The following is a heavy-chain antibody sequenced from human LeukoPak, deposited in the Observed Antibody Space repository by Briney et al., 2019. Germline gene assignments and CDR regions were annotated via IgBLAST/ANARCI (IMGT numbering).Heavy chain of an antibody. V-gene: IGHV1-58*01. D-gene: IGHD3-10*01. Sequence: SEKVSCKASGFTFTTSAVQWVRQARGQRLEWIGWIVVGSANTNYAQKFQERVTITRDMSTRTAYMELSSLRSEDTAVYYCAAAPNYYGSGSYSFDNWGQGTLVTVSS. CDR2: IVVGSANT. CDR1: GFTFTTSA. CDR3: AAAPNYYGSGSYSFDN. J-gene: IGHJ4*02.